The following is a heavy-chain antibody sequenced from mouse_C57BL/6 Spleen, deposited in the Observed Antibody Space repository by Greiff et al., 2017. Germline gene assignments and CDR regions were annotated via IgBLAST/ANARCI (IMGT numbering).Heavy chain of an antibody. Sequence: QVQLQQPGAELVKPGASVKLSCKASGYTFTSYWMEWVKQRPGQGLEWIGEIDPSDSYTNYNQKFKGKATLTVETSSSTAYMQLSSLTSEDSAVYYCARRSYGSSPSYWYFDVWGTGTTVTVSS. J-gene: IGHJ1*03. CDR1: GYTFTSYW. CDR3: ARRSYGSSPSYWYFDV. CDR2: IDPSDSYT. D-gene: IGHD1-1*01. V-gene: IGHV1-50*01.